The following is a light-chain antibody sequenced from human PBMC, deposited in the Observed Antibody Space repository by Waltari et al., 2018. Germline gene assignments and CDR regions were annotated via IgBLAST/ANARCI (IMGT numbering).Light chain of an antibody. CDR2: GDT. V-gene: IGLV1-47*01. CDR3: ASWDVSLSGWL. Sequence: QSVLTQPPSASGTPGQTVIISCSRSSSDFGLDYIYWYQQLPGTAPKLLIYGDTGRPSGGPARFAARQSGASASLTISGLRSDDEAHYYCASWDVSLSGWLFGGGTKVTVL. J-gene: IGLJ3*02. CDR1: SSDFGLDY.